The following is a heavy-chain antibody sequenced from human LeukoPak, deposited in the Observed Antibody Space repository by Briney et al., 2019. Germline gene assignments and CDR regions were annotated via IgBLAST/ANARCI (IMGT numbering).Heavy chain of an antibody. CDR2: IIPILGIA. CDR1: GGTFSSYA. J-gene: IGHJ4*02. V-gene: IGHV1-69*04. CDR3: ARGQEEEPGYDDY. D-gene: IGHD1-14*01. Sequence: ASVKVSCKASGGTFSSYAISWVRQAPGQGLEWMGRIIPILGIANYAQKFQGRVTMTRDTSISTAYMELSRLRSDDTAVYYSARGQEEEPGYDDYWGQGTLVTVSS.